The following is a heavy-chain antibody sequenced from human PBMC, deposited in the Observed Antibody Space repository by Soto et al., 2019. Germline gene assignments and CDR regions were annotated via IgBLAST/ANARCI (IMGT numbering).Heavy chain of an antibody. D-gene: IGHD4-17*01. V-gene: IGHV3-53*01. CDR2: IYSGGST. CDR1: GFAVSSNY. CDR3: ARESTVAAFDI. J-gene: IGHJ3*02. Sequence: GGSLRLSCAASGFAVSSNYMSWVRQAPGKGLEWVSVIYSGGSTYYADSVKGRFTISRDNSKNALYLQMNSLRAEDTAVYYCARESTVAAFDIWGQGTMVTVSS.